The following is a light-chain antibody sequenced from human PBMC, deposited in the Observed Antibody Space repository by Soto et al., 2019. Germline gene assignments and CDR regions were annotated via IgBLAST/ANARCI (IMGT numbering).Light chain of an antibody. Sequence: EIVLTQSPGTLSLPPGERATLSCRASQSFSSRKIAWFQQKPGQAPRLLMYGASSRGTGIPDRFSGGGSGTDFTLTISRLEPEDFAVYYCLQYDTSPLTFGGGTKVDI. CDR3: LQYDTSPLT. CDR2: GAS. V-gene: IGKV3-20*01. CDR1: QSFSSRK. J-gene: IGKJ4*01.